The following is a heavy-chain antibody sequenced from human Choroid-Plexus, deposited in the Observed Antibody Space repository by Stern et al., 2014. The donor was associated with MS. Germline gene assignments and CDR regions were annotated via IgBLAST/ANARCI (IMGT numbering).Heavy chain of an antibody. CDR1: GFTFGSCA. CDR3: AKDRQYLTYFFDH. Sequence: MQLVESGGGVVQPGRPLRLSCVASGFTFGSCAMHWVRQAPGKGLEWVAGVSYDGSNKYYADSVKGRFTISRENSQNTLYMQMSSLSPEDTAVYYCAKDRQYLTYFFDHWGQGSLVTVSS. CDR2: VSYDGSNK. J-gene: IGHJ5*02. V-gene: IGHV3-30*18. D-gene: IGHD2/OR15-2a*01.